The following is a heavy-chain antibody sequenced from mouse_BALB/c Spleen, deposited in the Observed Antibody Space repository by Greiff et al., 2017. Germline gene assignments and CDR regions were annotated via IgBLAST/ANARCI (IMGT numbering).Heavy chain of an antibody. D-gene: IGHD2-1*01. V-gene: IGHV5-9-4*01. CDR3: ARGGHYGNVYAMDY. CDR1: GFTFSSYA. CDR2: ISSGGSYT. J-gene: IGHJ4*01. Sequence: EVKVVESGGGLVKPGGSLKLSCAASGFTFSSYAMSWVRQSPEKRLEWVAEISSGGSYTYYPDTVTGRFTISRDNAKNTLYLEMSSLRSEDTAMYYCARGGHYGNVYAMDYWGQGTSVTVSS.